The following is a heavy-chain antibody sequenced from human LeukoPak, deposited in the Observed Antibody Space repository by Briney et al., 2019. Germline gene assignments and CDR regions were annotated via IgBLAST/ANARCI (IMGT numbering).Heavy chain of an antibody. J-gene: IGHJ6*03. D-gene: IGHD6-6*01. CDR3: AKEGSSSFYYYYYMDV. CDR1: GFSFSSYS. Sequence: GGSLRLSCAASGFSFSSYSMNWVRQAPGKGLEWVSSISSSSSYIYYVDSVKGRFTISRDNSKNTLYLQMNSLRAEDTAVYYCAKEGSSSFYYYYYMDVWGKGTTVTVSS. V-gene: IGHV3-21*01. CDR2: ISSSSSYI.